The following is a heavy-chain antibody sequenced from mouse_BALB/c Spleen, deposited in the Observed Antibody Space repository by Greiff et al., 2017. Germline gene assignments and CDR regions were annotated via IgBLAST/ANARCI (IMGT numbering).Heavy chain of an antibody. CDR1: GYSITSGYY. CDR2: ISYDGSN. V-gene: IGHV3-6*02. D-gene: IGHD1-1*01. J-gene: IGHJ2*01. CDR3: ARDYYGSSYGDY. Sequence: DVKLQESGPGLVKPSQSLSLTCSVTGYSITSGYYWNWIRQFPGNKLEWIGYISYDGSNNYNPSLKNRISITRDTSKNQFFLKLNSVTTEDTATYYCARDYYGSSYGDYWGQGTTLTVSS.